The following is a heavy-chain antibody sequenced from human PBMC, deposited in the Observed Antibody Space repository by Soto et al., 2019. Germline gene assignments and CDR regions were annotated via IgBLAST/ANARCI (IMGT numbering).Heavy chain of an antibody. CDR3: AAGRGGCQDYYYYGMDV. J-gene: IGHJ6*02. Sequence: SVKVSCKTSGFTFTSSAIQWVRQARGQRLEWIGWIVVGSDNTNYAQKFQERVTITRDLSTNTIYMDLSGLRSEDTAVYYCAAGRGGCQDYYYYGMDVWGQGTTVTVSS. V-gene: IGHV1-58*02. D-gene: IGHD3-10*01. CDR1: GFTFTSSA. CDR2: IVVGSDNT.